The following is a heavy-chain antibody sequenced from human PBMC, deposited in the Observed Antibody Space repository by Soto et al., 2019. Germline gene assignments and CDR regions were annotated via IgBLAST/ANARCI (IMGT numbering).Heavy chain of an antibody. CDR1: GGSLSVYC. D-gene: IGHD2-2*01. J-gene: IGHJ6*01. CDR3: ASSGPAVLNGLYYPDMDL. V-gene: IGHV4-34*01. CDR2: PNNRRNI. Sequence: SETLRLTWFVYGGSLSVYCWSWIRKRPGKGLEFIAGPNNRRNINCNPCRKSRLTISVDTSNNQFSLNLNSVTDADTAVYYCASSGPAVLNGLYYPDMDLWGQGTTVNVSS.